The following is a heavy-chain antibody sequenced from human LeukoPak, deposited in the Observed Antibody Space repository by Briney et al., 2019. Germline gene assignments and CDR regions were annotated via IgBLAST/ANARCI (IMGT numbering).Heavy chain of an antibody. D-gene: IGHD6-13*01. J-gene: IGHJ4*02. CDR3: ARVPRGYSRYFDY. V-gene: IGHV4-34*01. CDR2: INHSGST. CDR1: GGSFSGYY. Sequence: SETLSLTCAVYGGSFSGYYWSWIRQPPGKGLEWIGEINHSGSTNYNPSLKSRVTISVDTSKNQFSLKLSSVTAADTAVYYCARVPRGYSRYFDYWGQGTLVTVSS.